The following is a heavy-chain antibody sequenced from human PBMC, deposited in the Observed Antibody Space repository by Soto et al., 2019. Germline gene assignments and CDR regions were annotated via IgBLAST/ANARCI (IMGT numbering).Heavy chain of an antibody. V-gene: IGHV4-59*01. CDR2: FYYSGGT. D-gene: IGHD1-26*01. Sequence: QVQLQESGPGLVKPSETLSLTCTVSGDSITSYYWSWIRQPPGKGLEWIGCFYYSGGTNYSPSLKTRVTISIDTSKNQFSLKLSSVTAADTAVYYCARDPELRGYFDYWGQGTLVTVSS. CDR1: GDSITSYY. J-gene: IGHJ4*02. CDR3: ARDPELRGYFDY.